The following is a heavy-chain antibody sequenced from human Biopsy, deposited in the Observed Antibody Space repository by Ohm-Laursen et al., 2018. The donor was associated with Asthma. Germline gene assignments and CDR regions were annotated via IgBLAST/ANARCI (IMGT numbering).Heavy chain of an antibody. CDR3: ARGLDYSGRSGFDY. J-gene: IGHJ4*02. D-gene: IGHD3-10*01. CDR1: GFAFDSYA. V-gene: IGHV3-30*03. Sequence: SLRLSCAASGFAFDSYAMYWVRQSPGKGPEWVALMSYDGSIKDYADSVKGRFTISRDNSMNTLYLHMNSLRVEDTAVYYCARGLDYSGRSGFDYWGQGTLVIVSS. CDR2: MSYDGSIK.